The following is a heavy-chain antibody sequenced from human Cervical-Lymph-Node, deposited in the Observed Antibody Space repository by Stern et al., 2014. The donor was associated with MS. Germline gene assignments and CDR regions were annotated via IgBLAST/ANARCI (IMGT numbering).Heavy chain of an antibody. CDR2: IYTTGNT. J-gene: IGHJ6*02. D-gene: IGHD5-24*01. V-gene: IGHV4-61*02. Sequence: QLQLQESGPGLVKPSQTLSLTCSVSGGSMRSGTYFWSWMRQPAGKELEWIGHIYTTGNTNYNPSLKSRVSISMDKSKSLVSLNLLSVPAADTAVYYCARALARWLENDYYSYYGMDVWGPGTTVTVSS. CDR3: ARALARWLENDYYSYYGMDV. CDR1: GGSMRSGTYF.